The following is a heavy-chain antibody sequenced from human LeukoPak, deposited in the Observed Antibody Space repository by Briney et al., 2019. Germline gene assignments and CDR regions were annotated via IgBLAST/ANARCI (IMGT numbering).Heavy chain of an antibody. CDR1: GYTFTGYY. D-gene: IGHD3-22*01. V-gene: IGHV1-2*02. CDR3: ARGGYYYDSSGSVEV. CDR2: INPNSGGT. J-gene: IGHJ6*04. Sequence: GASVKVSCKASGYTFTGYYMHWVRQAPGQGLEWMGWINPNSGGTNYAQKFQGRVTMTRDTSISTAYVELSRLRSDDTAVYYCARGGYYYDSSGSVEVWGKGTTVTVSS.